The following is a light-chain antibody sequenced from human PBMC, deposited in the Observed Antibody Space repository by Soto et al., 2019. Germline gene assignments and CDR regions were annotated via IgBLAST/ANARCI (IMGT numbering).Light chain of an antibody. J-gene: IGKJ1*01. CDR2: GAS. V-gene: IGKV3D-20*02. CDR1: QIVRSNS. Sequence: LPQSPSTLSLSPGDSATLSCRSSQIVRSNSLAWYQQKPGQAPRLLIYGASSRATGIPDRFSGSGSGTDFSLTISSLESDDFAVYYCHQRSNWPPWTFGQGTKVDIK. CDR3: HQRSNWPPWT.